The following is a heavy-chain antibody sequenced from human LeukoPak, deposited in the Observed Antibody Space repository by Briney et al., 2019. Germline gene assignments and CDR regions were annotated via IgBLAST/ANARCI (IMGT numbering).Heavy chain of an antibody. J-gene: IGHJ5*02. CDR1: GFSLSTSGMS. CDR2: IDWDDDK. V-gene: IGHV2-70*01. CDR3: ARGGWEDTNWFDP. D-gene: IGHD1-26*01. Sequence: ESGPTLVNPTQTLTLTCNFSGFSLSTSGMSVAWIRQPPAKALEWLALIDWDDDKYYSTSLKTRLTISKDTSKDQVVLRMTNMDPVDTATYYCARGGWEDTNWFDPWGQGTLVTVSS.